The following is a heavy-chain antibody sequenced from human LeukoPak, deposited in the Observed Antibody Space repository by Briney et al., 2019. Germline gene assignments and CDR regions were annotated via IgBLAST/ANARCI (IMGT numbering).Heavy chain of an antibody. CDR3: ARTKRENIAAAGTADY. J-gene: IGHJ4*02. V-gene: IGHV3-66*01. D-gene: IGHD6-13*01. Sequence: GGSLRLSCAASGFTVSSNYMSWVRQAPGKGLEWVSVIYSGGSTYYADSVKGRFTISRDNSKNTLYLQMNSLRAEDTAVYYCARTKRENIAAAGTADYWCQGTLVNVCS. CDR2: IYSGGST. CDR1: GFTVSSNY.